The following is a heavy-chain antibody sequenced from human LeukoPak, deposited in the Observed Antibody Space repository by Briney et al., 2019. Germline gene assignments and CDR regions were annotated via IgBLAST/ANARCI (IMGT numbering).Heavy chain of an antibody. D-gene: IGHD2-2*02. CDR1: GFTFSSYA. CDR2: ISGSGGST. CDR3: AKGRALGYCSSTSCYTNWFDP. J-gene: IGHJ5*02. V-gene: IGHV3-23*01. Sequence: PGGSLRLPCAASGFTFSSYAMSWVRQAPGKGLEWVSAISGSGGSTYYADSVKGRFTISRDNSKNTLYLQMNSLRAEDTAVYYCAKGRALGYCSSTSCYTNWFDPWGQGTLVTVSS.